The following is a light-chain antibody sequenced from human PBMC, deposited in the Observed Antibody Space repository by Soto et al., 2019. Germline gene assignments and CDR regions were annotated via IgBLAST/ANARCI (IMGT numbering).Light chain of an antibody. J-gene: IGKJ1*01. V-gene: IGKV3-11*01. CDR1: QSVGSY. CDR3: HQRSNWWT. Sequence: EIVLTQSPATLSLSPGEGATLSCRASQSVGSYLAWYQQKPGQAPRLLIYDASNRATGIPARFSGSGSGTDFTLTISSLEPEDFAVYYCHQRSNWWTFGQGTKVEIK. CDR2: DAS.